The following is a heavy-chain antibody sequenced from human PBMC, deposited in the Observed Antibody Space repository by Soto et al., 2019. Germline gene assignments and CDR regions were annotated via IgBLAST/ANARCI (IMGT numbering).Heavy chain of an antibody. CDR3: ARNYDILTDNWFDP. V-gene: IGHV4-39*01. J-gene: IGHJ5*02. CDR1: GGSISSGGYY. CDR2: IYYSGST. D-gene: IGHD3-9*01. Sequence: SETLSLTCTVSGGSISSGGYYWGWIRQHPGKGLEWIGNIYYSGSTYYNPSLKSRVTISVDTPKNQFSLKLSSVTAADTAVYYCARNYDILTDNWFDPWGQGTLVTVSS.